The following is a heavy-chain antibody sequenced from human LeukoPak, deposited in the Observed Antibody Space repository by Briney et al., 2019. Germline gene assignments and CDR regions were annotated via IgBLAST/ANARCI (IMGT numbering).Heavy chain of an antibody. CDR1: GFTFSSYG. J-gene: IGHJ4*02. CDR3: AKELTRGLPDY. CDR2: ISYDGSNE. Sequence: VRSLRLSCAASGFTFSSYGMHWVRQAPGKGLEWVAVISYDGSNEYYADSVKGRFTISRDNSKNTLYLQMSSLRAEDTAVYYCAKELTRGLPDYWGQGTLVTVPS. D-gene: IGHD2-21*01. V-gene: IGHV3-30*18.